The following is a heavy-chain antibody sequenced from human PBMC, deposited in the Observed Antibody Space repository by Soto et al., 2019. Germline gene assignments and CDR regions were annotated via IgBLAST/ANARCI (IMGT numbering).Heavy chain of an antibody. V-gene: IGHV3-33*01. D-gene: IGHD6-13*01. CDR2: IWYDGSNP. Sequence: QVQLVESGGGVVQPGRSLRLSCAASGSTFSHYAIHWVRQAPGKGLEWVAVIWYDGSNPFYADSVKGRFSISRDNSKNTLYLQMNSLRAEDTAVYYCVRYRSTRSSNFGYWGQGNLVTVTS. CDR1: GSTFSHYA. J-gene: IGHJ4*02. CDR3: VRYRSTRSSNFGY.